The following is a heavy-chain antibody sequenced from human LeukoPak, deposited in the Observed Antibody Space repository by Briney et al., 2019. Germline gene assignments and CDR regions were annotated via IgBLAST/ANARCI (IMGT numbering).Heavy chain of an antibody. CDR3: ARGSIGTVTTRGVDY. D-gene: IGHD4-17*01. CDR2: IKQDGSEK. Sequence: PGGSLRLSCAASGFTFSSYWMSWARQAPGKGLEWVANIKQDGSEKYYVDSVKGRFTISRDNAKNSLYLQMNSLRAEDTAVYYCARGSIGTVTTRGVDYWGQGTLVTVSS. CDR1: GFTFSSYW. V-gene: IGHV3-7*01. J-gene: IGHJ4*02.